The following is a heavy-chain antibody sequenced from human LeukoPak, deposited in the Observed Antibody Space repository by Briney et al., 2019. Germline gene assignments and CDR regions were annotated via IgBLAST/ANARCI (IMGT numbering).Heavy chain of an antibody. Sequence: VASVKVSCKASGYTFTPYGIHWVRQAPGQRPEWMGWINSGNGNTKYSQKFQGRVTITRDTSASTAYMELRSLTSEDTAAYFCAGMTYNSSPFDPWGQGTLVTVSS. CDR2: INSGNGNT. D-gene: IGHD3-22*01. J-gene: IGHJ5*02. V-gene: IGHV1-3*01. CDR3: AGMTYNSSPFDP. CDR1: GYTFTPYG.